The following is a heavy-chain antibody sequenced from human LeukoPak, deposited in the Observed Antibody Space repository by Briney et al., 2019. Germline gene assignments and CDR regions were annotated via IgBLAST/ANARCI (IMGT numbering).Heavy chain of an antibody. CDR1: GGSISSYY. CDR3: ARQLCSSGWYAFDY. Sequence: SETLSLTCTVSGGSISSYYWSWIRQPPGKGLEWIGYIYYSGSTNYNPSLKSRVTISVDTSKNQFSLKLSSVTAADTAVYYCARQLCSSGWYAFDYWGQGTLVTVSS. J-gene: IGHJ4*02. CDR2: IYYSGST. D-gene: IGHD6-19*01. V-gene: IGHV4-59*08.